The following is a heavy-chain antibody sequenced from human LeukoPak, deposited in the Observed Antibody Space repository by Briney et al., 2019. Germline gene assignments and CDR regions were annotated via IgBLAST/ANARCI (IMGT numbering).Heavy chain of an antibody. J-gene: IGHJ6*04. CDR2: INPSGGST. V-gene: IGHV1-46*01. CDR3: ARDLNWNVRDYYYGMDV. CDR1: GYTFTRYY. D-gene: IGHD1-1*01. Sequence: SVKVSCKASGYTFTRYYMHWVRQAPGQGLEWMGIINPSGGSTSYAQKFQGRVTMTRDTSTSTVYMELSSLRSEDTAVYYCARDLNWNVRDYYYGMDVWGKGTTVTVSS.